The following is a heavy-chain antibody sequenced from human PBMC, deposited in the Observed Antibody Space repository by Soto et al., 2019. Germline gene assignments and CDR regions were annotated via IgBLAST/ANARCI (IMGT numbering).Heavy chain of an antibody. Sequence: PSETLSLTCTVSGGSISSYYWSWIRQPPGKGLEGIGYIYYRGGNNYNPSLKSRVTISVDTSKNQFSLKLSSVTAADTAVYYCAKDSKGQHSSSWYPNLRENPQLDYWGQGTLVTVSS. D-gene: IGHD6-13*01. J-gene: IGHJ4*02. CDR3: AKDSKGQHSSSWYPNLRENPQLDY. CDR1: GGSISSYY. V-gene: IGHV4-59*01. CDR2: IYYRGGN.